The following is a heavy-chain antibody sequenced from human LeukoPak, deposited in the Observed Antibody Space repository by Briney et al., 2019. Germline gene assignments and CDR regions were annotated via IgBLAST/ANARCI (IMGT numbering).Heavy chain of an antibody. D-gene: IGHD3-3*01. V-gene: IGHV4-61*05. Sequence: PSETLTLTCTVSGGSISSSSYYWGWIRQPPGKGLEWIGYIYYSGSTNYNPSLKSRVTISVDTSKNQFSLKLSSVTAADTAVYYCARHDDFWALFDPWGQGTLVTVSS. CDR1: GGSISSSSYY. CDR2: IYYSGST. J-gene: IGHJ5*02. CDR3: ARHDDFWALFDP.